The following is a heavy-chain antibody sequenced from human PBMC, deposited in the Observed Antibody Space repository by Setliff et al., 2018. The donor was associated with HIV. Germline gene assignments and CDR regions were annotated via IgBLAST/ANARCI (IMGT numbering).Heavy chain of an antibody. CDR1: GDSSSSYY. D-gene: IGHD6-13*01. CDR3: ARGSRSHGGMFGY. Sequence: SETLSLTCTVSGDSSSSYYCNWIRQPAGKGLEWIGHMYISGSTNYNPSLKSRVTMSLDTSKNQFPLKLSSVTAADTAIYYCARGSRSHGGMFGYWGQGTLGTSPQ. V-gene: IGHV4-4*07. CDR2: MYISGST. J-gene: IGHJ4*02.